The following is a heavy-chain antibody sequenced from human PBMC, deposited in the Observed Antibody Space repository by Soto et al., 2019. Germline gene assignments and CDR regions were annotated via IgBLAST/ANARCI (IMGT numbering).Heavy chain of an antibody. CDR3: AKESCIRRTDFDC. J-gene: IGHJ4*02. CDR2: IDENGGTT. Sequence: QLLESGGGLVQPGGSLRLSCGGSGFTFNRCAMSWVRQSPGKGLEWVSAIDENGGTTYYADSVQGRFTISRDNSKSSLYLQMNTLRVEDTAVYYCAKESCIRRTDFDCWGEGALVTVSS. CDR1: GFTFNRCA. V-gene: IGHV3-23*01. D-gene: IGHD2-15*01.